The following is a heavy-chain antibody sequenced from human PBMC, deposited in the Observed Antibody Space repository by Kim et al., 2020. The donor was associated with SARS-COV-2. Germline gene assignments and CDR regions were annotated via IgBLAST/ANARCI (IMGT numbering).Heavy chain of an antibody. V-gene: IGHV3-11*01. D-gene: IGHD1-7*01. CDR1: GFTFSDYY. Sequence: GGSLRLSCAASGFTFSDYYMSWIRQAPGKGLEWVSYISSSGSTIYYADSVKGRFTISRDNAKNSLYLQMNSLRAEDTAVYYCARRPHNWNYGFYYYGMDVWGQGTTVTVSS. CDR3: ARRPHNWNYGFYYYGMDV. CDR2: ISSSGSTI. J-gene: IGHJ6*02.